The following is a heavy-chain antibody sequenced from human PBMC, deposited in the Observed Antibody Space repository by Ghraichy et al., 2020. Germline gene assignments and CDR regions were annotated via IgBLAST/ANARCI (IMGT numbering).Heavy chain of an antibody. Sequence: GGSLRLSCAASGFTFSSYAMSWVRQAPGKGLEWVSAISGSGGSTCYADSVKGRFTISRDNSKNTLYLQMNSLRAEDTAVYYCAKDFPVLAVAGTTGAFDIWGQGTMVTVSS. CDR1: GFTFSSYA. J-gene: IGHJ3*02. CDR3: AKDFPVLAVAGTTGAFDI. V-gene: IGHV3-23*01. CDR2: ISGSGGST. D-gene: IGHD6-19*01.